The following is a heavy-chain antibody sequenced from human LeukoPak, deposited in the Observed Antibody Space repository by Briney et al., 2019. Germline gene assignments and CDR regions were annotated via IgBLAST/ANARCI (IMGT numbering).Heavy chain of an antibody. CDR2: ISYDGTKI. CDR1: GFTFSTHK. CDR3: ARDSVKLPGISYFDN. Sequence: LTGGSLRLSCAAPGFTFSTHKMNWVRQAPGKGLEWVAVISYDGTKIYYADSAKGRFTISRDNSKNMVYLQMNSLRAEDTALYYCARDSVKLPGISYFDNWGQGTLVTVSS. V-gene: IGHV3-30-3*01. J-gene: IGHJ1*01. D-gene: IGHD3-3*02.